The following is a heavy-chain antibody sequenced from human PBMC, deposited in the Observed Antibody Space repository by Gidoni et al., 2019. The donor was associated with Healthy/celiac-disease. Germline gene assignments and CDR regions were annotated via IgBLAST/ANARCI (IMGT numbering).Heavy chain of an antibody. CDR1: GGSISSGSSY. Sequence: QVQLQESGPGLVKPSQTLSLTCTVSGGSISSGSSYWSWIRQPAGKGLEWIGRIYTSGSTNYNPSLKSRVTMSVDTSKNQFSLKLSSVTAADTAVYYCACSVVPAAILYYYYYMDVWGKGTTVTVSS. V-gene: IGHV4-61*02. CDR3: ACSVVPAAILYYYYYMDV. D-gene: IGHD2-2*02. CDR2: IYTSGST. J-gene: IGHJ6*03.